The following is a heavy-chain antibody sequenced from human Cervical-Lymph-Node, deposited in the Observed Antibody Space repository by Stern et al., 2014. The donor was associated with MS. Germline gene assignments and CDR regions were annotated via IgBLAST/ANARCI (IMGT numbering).Heavy chain of an antibody. CDR3: SRVVYTMTGYYFDY. CDR1: GFSFGDYA. CDR2: IRSKAYGGTV. Sequence: EVQLVESGGGLVKPGRSLRLPCTTSGFSFGDYAVSWFRQAPGKGLAWVGFIRSKAYGGTVDYAASVKGRFSISRDDSKSIAYLQMSSLKIEDTAVYYCSRVVYTMTGYYFDYWGQGTLVTVSS. D-gene: IGHD5/OR15-5a*01. J-gene: IGHJ4*02. V-gene: IGHV3-49*05.